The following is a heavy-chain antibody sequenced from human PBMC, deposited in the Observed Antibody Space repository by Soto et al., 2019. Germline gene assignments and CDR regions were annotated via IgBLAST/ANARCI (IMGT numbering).Heavy chain of an antibody. CDR1: GFTFSDYY. D-gene: IGHD3-3*01. V-gene: IGHV3-11*04. CDR2: ISSSGSTI. J-gene: IGHJ6*03. Sequence: GGSLRLSCAASGFTFSDYYMSWIRQAPGKGLEWVSYISSSGSTIYYADSVKGRFTISRDNAKNSLYLQMNSLRAEDTAVYYCARSTSADYDFWSAYYYMDVWGKGTTVTVSS. CDR3: ARSTSADYDFWSAYYYMDV.